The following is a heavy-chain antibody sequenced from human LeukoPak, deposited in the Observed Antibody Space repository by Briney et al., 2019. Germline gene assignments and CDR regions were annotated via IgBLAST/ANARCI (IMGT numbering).Heavy chain of an antibody. Sequence: GGSLRLSCAASGFTVSSNYMSWVRQAPGKGLEWVSVIYSGGSTYYADSVKGRFTISRDNSKNTLYLQMNSLRAEDTAVYYCAKDPFDIVVVVAAENNWFDPWGQGTLVTVSS. J-gene: IGHJ5*02. CDR3: AKDPFDIVVVVAAENNWFDP. CDR1: GFTVSSNY. V-gene: IGHV3-53*01. D-gene: IGHD2-15*01. CDR2: IYSGGST.